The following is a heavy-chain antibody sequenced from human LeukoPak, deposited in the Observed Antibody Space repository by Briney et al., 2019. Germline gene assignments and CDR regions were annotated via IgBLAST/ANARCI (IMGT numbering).Heavy chain of an antibody. Sequence: SVKVSCKASGGTFSSYAISWVRQAPGQGLEWMGRIIPIRGIANYAQKFQGRVTITADKSTSTAYMELSSLRSEDTALYYCARDSPSTTVTTLWGQGTLVTVSS. CDR3: ARDSPSTTVTTL. CDR1: GGTFSSYA. V-gene: IGHV1-69*04. D-gene: IGHD4-11*01. CDR2: IIPIRGIA. J-gene: IGHJ4*02.